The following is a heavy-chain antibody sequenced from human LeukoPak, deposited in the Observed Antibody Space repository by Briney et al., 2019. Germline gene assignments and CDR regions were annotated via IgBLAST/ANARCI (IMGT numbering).Heavy chain of an antibody. CDR2: TYYRGST. D-gene: IGHD5-18*01. CDR1: GGFVSSSNYY. V-gene: IGHV4-39*01. Sequence: SETLSLTCTVSGGFVSSSNYYWGWIRQPPGKGLEWIGSTYYRGSTEYNPSLKSRVTISVDTSKNQFSLKLSSVTAADTAVYYCVRQGGYSHGSVLGHWGQGTLVTVSS. J-gene: IGHJ4*02. CDR3: VRQGGYSHGSVLGH.